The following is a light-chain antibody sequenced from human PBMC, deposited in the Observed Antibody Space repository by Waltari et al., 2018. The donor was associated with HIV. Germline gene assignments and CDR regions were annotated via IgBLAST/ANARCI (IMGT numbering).Light chain of an antibody. CDR1: QDVGTW. J-gene: IGKJ2*01. CDR3: HQANTFPYT. CDR2: AAS. Sequence: DIQMTQSPSSVSASVGDRVTITCRATQDVGTWLDWYQQRPGKAPYLLIYAASHLKSGVPSRFSGSGSGTDFTLTISSLQPEDFATYYCHQANTFPYTFGQGTKLEMK. V-gene: IGKV1-12*01.